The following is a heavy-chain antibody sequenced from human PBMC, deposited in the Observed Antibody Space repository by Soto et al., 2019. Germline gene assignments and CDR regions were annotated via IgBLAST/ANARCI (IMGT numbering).Heavy chain of an antibody. J-gene: IGHJ4*02. CDR1: GFTVSGSG. V-gene: IGHV3-30*03. D-gene: IGHD2-8*02. Sequence: QVQLVESGGGVVQPGRSLRLSCAASGFTVSGSGMHWVRQAPGKGLEWVAVISRDGGTKYYADSVKGRFTISRDNSMNTLFLEMNSLRGDDMAVYYCTGEVASGYWGQGTLVTVSS. CDR2: ISRDGGTK. CDR3: TGEVASGY.